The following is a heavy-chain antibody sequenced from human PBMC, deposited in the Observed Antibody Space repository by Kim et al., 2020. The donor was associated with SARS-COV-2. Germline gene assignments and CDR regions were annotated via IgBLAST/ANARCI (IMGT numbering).Heavy chain of an antibody. Sequence: GGSLRLSCTASGFTFRKVWLSWVRQAPGKGLEWVGRIRSKADGGAADHTAPVKGRFIISRDDSKDTIYLQMNGLTAEDTGIHHCTTDYERIGGLCDDETCYPASLWGQGTLVSVSA. CDR3: TTDYERIGGLCDDETCYPASL. CDR2: IRSKADGGAA. D-gene: IGHD3-16*01. V-gene: IGHV3-15*01. CDR1: GFTFRKVW. J-gene: IGHJ4*02.